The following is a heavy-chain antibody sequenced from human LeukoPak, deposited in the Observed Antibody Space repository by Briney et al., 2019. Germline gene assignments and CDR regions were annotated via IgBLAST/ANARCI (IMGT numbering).Heavy chain of an antibody. J-gene: IGHJ4*02. CDR1: EFTFSSYG. CDR2: ISYDGSNK. V-gene: IGHV3-30*18. D-gene: IGHD3-9*01. Sequence: GGSLRLSCAASEFTFSSYGMHWVRQAPGKGLEWVAVISYDGSNKYYADSVKGRFTISRDNSKNTLYLQMNSLRAEDTAVYYCANAGNYDILTGYYLVDYWGQGTLVTVSS. CDR3: ANAGNYDILTGYYLVDY.